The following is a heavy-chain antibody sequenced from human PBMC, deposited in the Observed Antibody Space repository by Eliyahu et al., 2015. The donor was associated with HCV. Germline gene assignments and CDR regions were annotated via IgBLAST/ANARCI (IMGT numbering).Heavy chain of an antibody. CDR1: GYTFTSYD. J-gene: IGHJ4*02. V-gene: IGHV1-8*01. D-gene: IGHD3-3*01. Sequence: QVQLVQSGAEVKKPGASVKVSCKASGYTFTSYDINWVRQATGQGLEWMGWMNPNSGNTGYAQKFQGRVTMTRNTSISTAYMELSSLRSEDTAVYYCARDHYDFWSGYYTYYFDYWGQGTLVTVSS. CDR3: ARDHYDFWSGYYTYYFDY. CDR2: MNPNSGNT.